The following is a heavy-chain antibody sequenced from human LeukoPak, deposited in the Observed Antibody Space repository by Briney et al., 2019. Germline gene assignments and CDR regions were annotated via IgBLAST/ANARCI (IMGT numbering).Heavy chain of an antibody. J-gene: IGHJ4*02. V-gene: IGHV3-23*01. CDR3: ASWTMIVVVIPY. D-gene: IGHD3-22*01. Sequence: GGSLRLSCAASGFTFSSYATSWVRQAPGKGLEWVSAISGSGGSTYYADSVKGRFTISRDNSKNTLYLQMNSLRAEDTAVYYCASWTMIVVVIPYWGQGTLVTVSS. CDR2: ISGSGGST. CDR1: GFTFSSYA.